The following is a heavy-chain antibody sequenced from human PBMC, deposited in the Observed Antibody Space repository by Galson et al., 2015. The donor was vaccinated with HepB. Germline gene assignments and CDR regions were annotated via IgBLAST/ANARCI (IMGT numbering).Heavy chain of an antibody. V-gene: IGHV3-48*03. J-gene: IGHJ1*01. CDR3: ASAAAAGNGYFQK. CDR1: GFTFSSYE. D-gene: IGHD6-13*01. CDR2: IGSSGGNI. Sequence: SLRLSCAASGFTFSSYEMNWVRQTPGKGLEWVSCIGSSGGNIYYADSVKGRFTISRDNAKNSLYLQMNSLRAEDTAVYYCASAAAAGNGYFQKWGQGTLVTVSS.